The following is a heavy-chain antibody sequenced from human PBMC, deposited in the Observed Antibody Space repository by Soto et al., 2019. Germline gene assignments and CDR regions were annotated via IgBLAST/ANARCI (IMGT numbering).Heavy chain of an antibody. CDR3: ARDIAFYIDY. D-gene: IGHD2-15*01. CDR1: GYTFNDFG. V-gene: IGHV1-18*01. J-gene: IGHJ4*02. CDR2: IYSKAGKM. Sequence: QVHLLQSGAEVQKPGASVKVSCKTSGYTFNDFGITWVRQAPGLGLEWLGWIYSKAGKMNFAPKFQNRVIMTTDTSTSTAFIELTSLTFDDSSIYFCARDIAFYIDYWGQGTLVTVS.